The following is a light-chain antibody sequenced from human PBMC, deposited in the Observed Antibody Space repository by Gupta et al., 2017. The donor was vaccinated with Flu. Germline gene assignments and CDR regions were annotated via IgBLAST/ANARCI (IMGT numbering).Light chain of an antibody. Sequence: SSLSASVGDRVTITCRASQDISLYLNWYQHKPGKAPKLLIYAASTLQTGVPSRFSGSGSGTDFTLTISSLQPEDFATYYCQQSYSTPLYTFGQGTXLEIK. J-gene: IGKJ2*01. CDR1: QDISLY. CDR3: QQSYSTPLYT. CDR2: AAS. V-gene: IGKV1-39*01.